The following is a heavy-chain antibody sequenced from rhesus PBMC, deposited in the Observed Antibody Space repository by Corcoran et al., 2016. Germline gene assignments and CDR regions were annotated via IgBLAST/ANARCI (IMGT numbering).Heavy chain of an antibody. V-gene: IGHV4-169*02. CDR2: IYGSGSST. D-gene: IGHD4-35*01. J-gene: IGHJ4*01. CDR3: ARDDYGNSDY. Sequence: QLQLQESGPGLVKPSETLSVTCAVSGGSISSSYWSWIRQAPGKGLEWIGYIYGSGSSTNYNPSLKCRVSLSVDTSKNQLSLKLSSVTTADTAVYYCARDDYGNSDYWGQGVLVTVSS. CDR1: GGSISSSY.